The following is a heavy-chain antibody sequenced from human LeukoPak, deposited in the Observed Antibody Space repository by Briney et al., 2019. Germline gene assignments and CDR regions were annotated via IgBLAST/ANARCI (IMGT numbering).Heavy chain of an antibody. J-gene: IGHJ4*02. V-gene: IGHV4-61*01. CDR1: GGSISSSSYY. CDR2: IYYSGST. D-gene: IGHD2/OR15-2a*01. Sequence: PSETLSLTCTVSGGSISSSSYYWSWIRQPPGKGLEWIGYIYYSGSTNYNPSLKSRVTISVDTSKNQFSLKLSSVTAADTAVYYCARGYYFDYWGQGTQFDYWGQGTLVTVSS. CDR3: ARGYYFDYWGQGTQFDY.